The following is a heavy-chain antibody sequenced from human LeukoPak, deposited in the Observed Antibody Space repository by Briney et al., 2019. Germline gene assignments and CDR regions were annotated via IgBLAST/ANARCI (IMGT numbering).Heavy chain of an antibody. Sequence: ASVKVSCKASGYTFTGYYMHWVRQAPGQGLEWMGWINPNSGGTNYAQKFQGRVTMARDTSISTAYMELSRLRSDDTAVYYCASWITMIVVVSSDAFDIWGQGTMVTVSS. D-gene: IGHD3-22*01. CDR3: ASWITMIVVVSSDAFDI. J-gene: IGHJ3*02. V-gene: IGHV1-2*02. CDR1: GYTFTGYY. CDR2: INPNSGGT.